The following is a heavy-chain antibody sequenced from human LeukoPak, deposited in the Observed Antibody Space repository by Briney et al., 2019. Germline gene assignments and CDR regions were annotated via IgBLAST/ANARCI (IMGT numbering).Heavy chain of an antibody. J-gene: IGHJ4*02. V-gene: IGHV4-39*07. CDR3: ARAFAMGFDY. Sequence: SETLSLTCTVSGASVSGSPYYWGWIRQPPGKGLEWIGSIYYSGSTYYNPSLKSRVTISVDTSKNQFSLKLSSVTAADTAVYYCARAFAMGFDYWGQGTLVTVSS. CDR2: IYYSGST. CDR1: GASVSGSPYY.